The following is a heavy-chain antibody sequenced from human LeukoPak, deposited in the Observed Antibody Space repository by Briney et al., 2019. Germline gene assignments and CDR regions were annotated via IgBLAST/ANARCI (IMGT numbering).Heavy chain of an antibody. D-gene: IGHD3-10*01. CDR1: GFTFSSYS. J-gene: IGHJ6*03. CDR2: ISSSSSYI. CDR3: ARHGSITMVRGRLRYYYMDV. V-gene: IGHV3-21*04. Sequence: WGSLRLSCAASGFTFSSYSMNWVRQAPGKGLEWVSSISSSSSYIYYADSVKGRFTISRDNSKNTLYLQMNSLRAEDTAVYYCARHGSITMVRGRLRYYYMDVWGKGTTVTISS.